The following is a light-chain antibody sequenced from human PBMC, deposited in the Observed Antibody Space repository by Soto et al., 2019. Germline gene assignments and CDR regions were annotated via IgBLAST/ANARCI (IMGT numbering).Light chain of an antibody. J-gene: IGLJ1*01. Sequence: QSALTQPASVSGSPGQSITISCTGTSSDVGGYNYVSWYQQHPGKAPKLMIYEVSNRPSGVSNRFSGSKSGNTASLTISWRHAADEDDYYCSSYTSSSTPYVFGTGTKLTVL. V-gene: IGLV2-14*01. CDR2: EVS. CDR3: SSYTSSSTPYV. CDR1: SSDVGGYNY.